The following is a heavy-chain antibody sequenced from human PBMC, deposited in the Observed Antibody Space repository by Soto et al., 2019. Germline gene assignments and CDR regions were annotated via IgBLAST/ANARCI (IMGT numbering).Heavy chain of an antibody. Sequence: GSLRLSCAASGFTFSNYAMNWVRQAPGKGLEWVSSISVTGAGAYYADSVKGRFTVSRDNSKNTLYLQMNSLRAEDTAVYYCAKDLYDYVWGSSSSSDYWGQGTLVTVSS. D-gene: IGHD3-16*01. V-gene: IGHV3-23*01. J-gene: IGHJ4*02. CDR1: GFTFSNYA. CDR3: AKDLYDYVWGSSSSSDY. CDR2: ISVTGAGA.